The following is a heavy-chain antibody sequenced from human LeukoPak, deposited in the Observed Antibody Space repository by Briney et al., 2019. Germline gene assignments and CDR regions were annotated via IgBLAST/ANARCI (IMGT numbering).Heavy chain of an antibody. Sequence: GGSLRLSCAASGFTFSNAWMSWVRQAPGKGLEWVAVISYDGNNNYYADSVKGRFTISRDNSKNTMYLQMNSLRAEDTAVYYCAKDPGYSSGVDYWGQGTLVTVSS. CDR3: AKDPGYSSGVDY. J-gene: IGHJ4*02. V-gene: IGHV3-30*18. CDR1: GFTFSNAW. CDR2: ISYDGNNN. D-gene: IGHD6-19*01.